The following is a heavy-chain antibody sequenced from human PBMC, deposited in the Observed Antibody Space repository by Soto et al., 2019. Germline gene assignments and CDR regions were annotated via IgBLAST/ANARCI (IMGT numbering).Heavy chain of an antibody. V-gene: IGHV4-39*01. Sequence: PSETLSLTCTVSGGSISSSSYYWGWIRQPPGKGLEWIGSIYYSGSTYYNPSLKSRVTISVDTSKNQFSLKLSSVTAADTAVYYCARHLGRYFDLDYWGQGTLVTVSS. J-gene: IGHJ4*02. CDR1: GGSISSSSYY. D-gene: IGHD3-9*01. CDR2: IYYSGST. CDR3: ARHLGRYFDLDY.